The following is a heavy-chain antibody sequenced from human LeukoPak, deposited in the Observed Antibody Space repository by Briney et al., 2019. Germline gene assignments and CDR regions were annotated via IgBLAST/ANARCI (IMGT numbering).Heavy chain of an antibody. Sequence: SETLSLTCTVSGGSISSGGYSWSWIRQHPGKGLEWIGYIYYSGSTYHNPSLKSRVTISVDTSKNQFSLKLSSVTAADTAVYYCARDLSLDYWGQGTLVTVSS. CDR2: IYYSGST. CDR1: GGSISSGGYS. CDR3: ARDLSLDY. J-gene: IGHJ4*02. V-gene: IGHV4-31*03.